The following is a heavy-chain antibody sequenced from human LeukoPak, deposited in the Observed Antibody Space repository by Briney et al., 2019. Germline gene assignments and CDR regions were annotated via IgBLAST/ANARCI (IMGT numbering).Heavy chain of an antibody. D-gene: IGHD2-15*01. Sequence: PGGSLRLSCAASGFTFRNHGMHWVRQAPGKGLEWVAVIWYDGSDEYYADSVQGRFTISRDNSKNTLYLQMNSLRVEDTALYYCARDKDSRRLDYWGQGTLVTVSS. CDR2: IWYDGSDE. CDR3: ARDKDSRRLDY. CDR1: GFTFRNHG. J-gene: IGHJ4*02. V-gene: IGHV3-33*01.